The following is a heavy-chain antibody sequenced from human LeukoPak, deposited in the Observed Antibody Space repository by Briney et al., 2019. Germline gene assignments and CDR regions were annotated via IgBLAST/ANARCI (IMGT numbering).Heavy chain of an antibody. CDR3: AKDASREGDYYYYMDV. CDR1: GFTFSSYA. D-gene: IGHD3-16*01. V-gene: IGHV3-23*01. J-gene: IGHJ6*03. Sequence: GGSLRLSCAASGFTFSSYAMSWVRQAPGKRLEWVSAISGSGGSTYYADSVKGRFTISRDNSKNTLYLQMNSLRAEDTAVYYCAKDASREGDYYYYMDVWGKGTTVTVSS. CDR2: ISGSGGST.